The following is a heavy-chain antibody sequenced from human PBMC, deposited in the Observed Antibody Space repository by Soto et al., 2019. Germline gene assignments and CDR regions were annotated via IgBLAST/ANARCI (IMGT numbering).Heavy chain of an antibody. CDR1: GGSFSSYD. Sequence: ASVKVSCKASGGSFSSYDISWVRQAPGQGLEWMGRIIPIVGTGSYAQNFQGRVTITADESTSTAYMELSSLRSEDTAMYYCARDLRAAGRPGMDVWGQGTTVTVSS. CDR3: ARDLRAAGRPGMDV. V-gene: IGHV1-69*11. D-gene: IGHD6-13*01. J-gene: IGHJ6*02. CDR2: IIPIVGTG.